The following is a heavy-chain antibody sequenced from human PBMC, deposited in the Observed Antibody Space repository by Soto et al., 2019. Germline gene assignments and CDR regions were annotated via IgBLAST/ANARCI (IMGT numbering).Heavy chain of an antibody. D-gene: IGHD1-26*01. CDR1: GYSISSGYY. V-gene: IGHV4-38-2*01. CDR2: IYESGRT. Sequence: SETLSLTCAVSGYSISSGYYWGWIRQLPGKGLEWIGSIYESGRTYYNPSLKSRVTVSVDTSKNLFSLKLSFVTAADTAVYYCERNGGRLKPDFDYWGKGTLVTVSS. CDR3: ERNGGRLKPDFDY. J-gene: IGHJ4*02.